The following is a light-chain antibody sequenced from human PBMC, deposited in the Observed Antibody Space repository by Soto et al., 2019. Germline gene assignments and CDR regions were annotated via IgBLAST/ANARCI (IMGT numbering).Light chain of an antibody. Sequence: QSVLTQPRSVSGSPGQSVTISCTGTSSEVGGYKYVSWYQQHPGKVPKLMMFDVSERPSGVPDRFSGSKSGNTASLSISGLQAEDEADYYCCAYAGSYTVLFGGGTKVTVL. CDR3: CAYAGSYTVL. J-gene: IGLJ2*01. CDR2: DVS. V-gene: IGLV2-11*01. CDR1: SSEVGGYKY.